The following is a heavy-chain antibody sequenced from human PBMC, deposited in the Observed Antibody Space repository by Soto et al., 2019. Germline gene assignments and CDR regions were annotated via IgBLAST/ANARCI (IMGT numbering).Heavy chain of an antibody. V-gene: IGHV3-21*01. CDR1: GFTFSSYS. CDR3: ARSIAARHFSLSYLDV. J-gene: IGHJ6*03. CDR2: ISSSSSYI. Sequence: EVQLVESGGGLVKPGGSLRLSCAASGFTFSSYSMNWVRQAPGKGLEWVSSISSSSSYIYYADSVKGRFTISRDNAKNSLDLQMNSLRAEDTAVYYCARSIAARHFSLSYLDVWGKGTTVTVSS. D-gene: IGHD6-6*01.